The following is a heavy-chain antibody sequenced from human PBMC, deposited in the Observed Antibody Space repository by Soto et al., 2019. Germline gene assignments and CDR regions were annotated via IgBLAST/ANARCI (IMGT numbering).Heavy chain of an antibody. CDR2: FDPEDGET. J-gene: IGHJ6*02. CDR3: ATGGVLLWFGELLVGSYGMDV. V-gene: IGHV1-24*01. D-gene: IGHD3-10*01. CDR1: GYTLTELS. Sequence: QVQLVQSGAEVKKPGASVKVSCKVSGYTLTELSMHWVRQAPGKGLEWMGGFDPEDGETIYAQKFQGRVTMTEDTSTDTAYMELSSLRSEDTAVYYCATGGVLLWFGELLVGSYGMDVWGQGTTVTVSS.